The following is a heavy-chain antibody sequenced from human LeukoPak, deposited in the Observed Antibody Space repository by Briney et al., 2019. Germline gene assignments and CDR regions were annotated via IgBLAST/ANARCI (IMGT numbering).Heavy chain of an antibody. J-gene: IGHJ4*02. CDR1: GGSISSYY. CDR2: IYYSGST. CDR3: AREGILLWFGEFGDY. D-gene: IGHD3-10*01. Sequence: PSETLSLTCTVSGGSISSYYWSWIRQPPGKGLEWIGYIYYSGSTNYNPSLKSRVTISVDTSKNQFSLKLSSVTAADTAVYYCAREGILLWFGEFGDYWGQGTLVTVSS. V-gene: IGHV4-59*12.